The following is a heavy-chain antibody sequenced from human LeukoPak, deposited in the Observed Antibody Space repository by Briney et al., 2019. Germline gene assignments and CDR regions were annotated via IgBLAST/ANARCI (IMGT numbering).Heavy chain of an antibody. D-gene: IGHD1-26*01. CDR1: GYTSTSYY. CDR3: ARWEVLRPTGFDY. CDR2: INPSGGST. V-gene: IGHV1-46*01. Sequence: ASVKVSCKASGYTSTSYYMHWVRQAPGQGLEWMGIINPSGGSTSYAQKFQGRVTMTRDMSTSTVYMELSRLRSDDTAVYYCARWEVLRPTGFDYWGQGTLVTVSS. J-gene: IGHJ4*02.